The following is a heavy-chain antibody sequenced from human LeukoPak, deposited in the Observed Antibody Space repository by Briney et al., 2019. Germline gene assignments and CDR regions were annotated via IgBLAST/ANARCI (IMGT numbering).Heavy chain of an antibody. CDR2: INSDGSST. CDR1: GFTFSSYW. CDR3: ARGRRYYDSSGYYYVFGH. D-gene: IGHD3-22*01. Sequence: GGSLRLSCAASGFTFSSYWMHWVRQAPGKGLVWVSRINSDGSSTSYADSVKGRFTISRDNAKNTLYLQMNSLRAEDTAVYYCARGRRYYDSSGYYYVFGHWGQGTLVTVSS. V-gene: IGHV3-74*01. J-gene: IGHJ4*02.